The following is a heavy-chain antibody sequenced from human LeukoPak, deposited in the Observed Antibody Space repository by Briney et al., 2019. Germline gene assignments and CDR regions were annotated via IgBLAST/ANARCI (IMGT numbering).Heavy chain of an antibody. V-gene: IGHV3-30*03. Sequence: GGSLRLSCAASGFTFSSYGMHWVRQAPGKGLEWVAVISYDGSNKYYADSVKGRFTISRDNSKNTLYLQMNSLRAEDTAVYYCTTVTLRPVGLWGQGTLVTVSS. CDR2: ISYDGSNK. CDR1: GFTFSSYG. CDR3: TTVTLRPVGL. D-gene: IGHD3-10*01. J-gene: IGHJ4*02.